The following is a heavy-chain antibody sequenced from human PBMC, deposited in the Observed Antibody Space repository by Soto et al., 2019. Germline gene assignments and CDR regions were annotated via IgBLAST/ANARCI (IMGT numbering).Heavy chain of an antibody. J-gene: IGHJ4*02. V-gene: IGHV1-46*01. D-gene: IGHD3-9*01. CDR3: ARDYDIFDY. Sequence: ASVKVSCKASGYTFTSNGISWVRQAPGQGLEWMGWINPSGGSTSYAQKFQGRVTMTRDTSTSTVYMELSSLRSEDTAVYYCARDYDIFDYWGQGTLVTVS. CDR2: INPSGGST. CDR1: GYTFTSNG.